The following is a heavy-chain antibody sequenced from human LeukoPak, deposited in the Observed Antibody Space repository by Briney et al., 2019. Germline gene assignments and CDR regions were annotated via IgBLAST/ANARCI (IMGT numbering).Heavy chain of an antibody. CDR2: ISAYNGNT. CDR1: GYTFNSYG. Sequence: ASVKVSCKASGYTFNSYGISRVRQAPGQGFEWMEWISAYNGNTNYAQKLQGRVTMTTDTSTSTAYMELRSLRSDDTAVYYCARIAVAGLGDAFDIWGQGTMVTVSS. D-gene: IGHD6-19*01. CDR3: ARIAVAGLGDAFDI. V-gene: IGHV1-18*01. J-gene: IGHJ3*02.